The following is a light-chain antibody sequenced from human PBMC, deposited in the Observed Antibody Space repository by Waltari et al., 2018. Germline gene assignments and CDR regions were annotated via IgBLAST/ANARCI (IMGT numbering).Light chain of an antibody. J-gene: IGKJ1*01. CDR3: QQSKIWPA. Sequence: EIVMTQSPATLSVSPGERATLSCRASQGISSDLAWYQQKPGQAPRLLIFGASTRATGVPARFSGSGSGTDFTLTSSSLQSEDFGVYYCQQSKIWPAFGQGTKVEIK. CDR2: GAS. CDR1: QGISSD. V-gene: IGKV3-15*01.